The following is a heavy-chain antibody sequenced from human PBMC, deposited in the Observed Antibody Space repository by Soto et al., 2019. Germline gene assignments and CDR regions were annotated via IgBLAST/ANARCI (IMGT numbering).Heavy chain of an antibody. Sequence: QVQLVESGGGVVQPGRSLRLSCAASGFTFSSYAMHWVRQAPGKGLEGVAVISYDGSNKYYADSVRGRFTISRDNSKNTLYLQMNSLRAEDTAVYYCARDQSGSSSFNWVFDYWGQGTLVTVSS. V-gene: IGHV3-30-3*01. CDR3: ARDQSGSSSFNWVFDY. CDR2: ISYDGSNK. J-gene: IGHJ4*02. D-gene: IGHD6-13*01. CDR1: GFTFSSYA.